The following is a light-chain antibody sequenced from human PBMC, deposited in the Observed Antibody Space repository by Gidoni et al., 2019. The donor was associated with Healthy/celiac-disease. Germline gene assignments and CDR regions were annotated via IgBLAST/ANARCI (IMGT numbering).Light chain of an antibody. CDR3: QQRSNWPPGFT. CDR2: DAS. CDR1: QSVSSY. V-gene: IGKV3-11*01. J-gene: IGKJ3*01. Sequence: EIVLIPSPATLSLSPGERATLSSRASQSVSSYLAWYQQKPGQAPRLLIYDASHRATGIPARFRGSGSGTDFTLTISSLEPEDFEVYYCQQRSNWPPGFTFGPGTKVDIK.